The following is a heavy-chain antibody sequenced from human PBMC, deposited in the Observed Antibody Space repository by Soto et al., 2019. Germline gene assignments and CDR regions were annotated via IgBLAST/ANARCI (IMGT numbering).Heavy chain of an antibody. CDR2: IYPGDSDT. Sequence: GESLKISCKGSGYSFTSYWIGWVRQMPGKGLEWMGIIYPGDSDTRYSPSFQGQVTISADKSISTAYLQWSSLRAEDTAVYYCAKGHQAGMYYYGMDVWGQGTTVTVSS. J-gene: IGHJ6*02. V-gene: IGHV5-51*01. CDR1: GYSFTSYW. D-gene: IGHD6-13*01. CDR3: AKGHQAGMYYYGMDV.